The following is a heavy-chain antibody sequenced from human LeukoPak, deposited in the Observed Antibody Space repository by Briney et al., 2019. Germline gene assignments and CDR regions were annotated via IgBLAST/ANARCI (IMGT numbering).Heavy chain of an antibody. CDR3: ARDGGYGASRAFDI. Sequence: ASVKVSCKASGYTFTSYDINWVRQATGQGLEWMGWMNPNSGNTGYAQKFEGRVTMTRNTSISTAYMELSSLRSEDTAVYYCARDGGYGASRAFDIWGQGTMVTVSS. J-gene: IGHJ3*02. CDR2: MNPNSGNT. V-gene: IGHV1-8*01. CDR1: GYTFTSYD. D-gene: IGHD6-13*01.